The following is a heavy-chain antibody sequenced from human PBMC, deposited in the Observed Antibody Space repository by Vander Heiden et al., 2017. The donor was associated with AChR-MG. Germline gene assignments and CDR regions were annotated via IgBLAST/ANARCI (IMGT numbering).Heavy chain of an antibody. V-gene: IGHV3-33*01. Sequence: QVQLVESGGGVVQPGRSLRLSCAASGFTFSSYGMHWVRQAPGKGLEWVAVIWYDGSNKYYADSVKGRFTISRDNSKNTLYLQMNSLRAEDTAVYYCARDGDGIVGATSEFDYWGQGTLVTVSS. CDR3: ARDGDGIVGATSEFDY. J-gene: IGHJ4*02. CDR2: IWYDGSNK. D-gene: IGHD1-26*01. CDR1: GFTFSSYG.